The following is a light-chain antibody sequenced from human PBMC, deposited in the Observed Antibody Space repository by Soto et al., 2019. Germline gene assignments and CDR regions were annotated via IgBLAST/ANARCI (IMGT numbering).Light chain of an antibody. CDR3: QQYGSSPRT. CDR1: QSVGSN. CDR2: GAS. J-gene: IGKJ1*01. Sequence: EIVMTQSPATLYVSTGERATLSCRASQSVGSNLAWYQQKPGQAPRLLIYGASSRATGIPDRFSGSGSGTDFTLTISGLEPEDFAVSYCQQYGSSPRTFGQGTKLDVK. V-gene: IGKV3-20*01.